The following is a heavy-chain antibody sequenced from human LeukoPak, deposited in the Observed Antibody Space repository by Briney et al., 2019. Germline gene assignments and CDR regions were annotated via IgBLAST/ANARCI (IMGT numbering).Heavy chain of an antibody. CDR3: ARDSSGWSRNY. V-gene: IGHV3-21*01. J-gene: IGHJ4*02. Sequence: GGSLRPSCEASGFFFSSYSMNWVRQAPGKGLEWVSSISSSSSYIYYADSVKGRFTISRDNAKNSLYLQMDSLRAEDTAVYYCARDSSGWSRNYWGQGTLVTVSS. D-gene: IGHD6-19*01. CDR1: GFFFSSYS. CDR2: ISSSSSYI.